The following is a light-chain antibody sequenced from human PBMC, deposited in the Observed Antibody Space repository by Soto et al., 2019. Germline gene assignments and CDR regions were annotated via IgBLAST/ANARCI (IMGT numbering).Light chain of an antibody. CDR2: EGS. CDR1: SSDVGSYNL. J-gene: IGLJ1*01. V-gene: IGLV2-23*01. CDR3: CSYAGSTTFYV. Sequence: LTQPASVSGSPGQSITISCTGTSSDVGSYNLVSWYQHHPGKAPKLMIFEGSKRPSGVSNRFSASKPGTTASLTISGLQAEDEADYYCCSYAGSTTFYVFGGGTKVTVL.